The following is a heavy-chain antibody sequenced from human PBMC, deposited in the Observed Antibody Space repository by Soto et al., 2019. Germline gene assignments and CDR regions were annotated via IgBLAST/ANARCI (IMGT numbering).Heavy chain of an antibody. D-gene: IGHD1-26*01. CDR1: GGTFSSHT. CDR2: IIPILGIA. Sequence: SVKVSCKASGGTFSSHTISWVRQAPGQGLEWMGRIIPILGIANYAQKFQGRVTITADKSTSTAYMELSSLRSEDTAVYYCARGLVGATFDYWGQGTLVTVSS. CDR3: ARGLVGATFDY. V-gene: IGHV1-69*02. J-gene: IGHJ4*02.